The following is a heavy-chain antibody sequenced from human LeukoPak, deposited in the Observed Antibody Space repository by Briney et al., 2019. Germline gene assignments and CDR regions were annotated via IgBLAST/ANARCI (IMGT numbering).Heavy chain of an antibody. V-gene: IGHV3-74*01. D-gene: IGHD1-14*01. CDR2: INSDGSST. Sequence: KPGGSLRLSCAASGFTFSSYWMHWVRQAPGKGLVWVSRINSDGSSTSYADSVKGRFTISRDNAKNTLYLQMNSLRAEDTAVYYCARGTTLLNGQPLLYWGQGTLVTVSS. CDR1: GFTFSSYW. J-gene: IGHJ4*02. CDR3: ARGTTLLNGQPLLY.